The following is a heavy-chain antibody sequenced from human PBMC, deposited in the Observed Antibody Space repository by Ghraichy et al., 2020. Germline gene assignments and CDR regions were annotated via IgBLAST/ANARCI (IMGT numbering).Heavy chain of an antibody. CDR1: GNPFSSYV. CDR3: AKAGGSDGDYGASYYYSYMDV. J-gene: IGHJ6*03. CDR2: IIPTYGTA. Sequence: SVKVSCRASGNPFSSYVFTWVRQAPGQGLEWMGGIIPTYGTANYARQFQGRVTITADESTSTTSMELSRLRSEDTAIYYCAKAGGSDGDYGASYYYSYMDVWGKGTTVTVSS. D-gene: IGHD4-17*01. V-gene: IGHV1-69*13.